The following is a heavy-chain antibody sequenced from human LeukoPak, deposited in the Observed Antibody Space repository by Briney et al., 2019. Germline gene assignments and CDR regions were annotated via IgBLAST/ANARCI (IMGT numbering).Heavy chain of an antibody. D-gene: IGHD3-3*01. V-gene: IGHV3-30-3*01. J-gene: IGHJ4*02. CDR3: ASGFTVYAIFGE. CDR1: GFTFSSYA. CDR2: ISYDGSNK. Sequence: GGSLRLSCAASGFTFSSYAMHWVRQAPGKGLEWVAVISYDGSNKYYADSVKGRFTISRDNSKNTLYLQMNSLRAEDTAVYYCASGFTVYAIFGEGGQGTLVTVSS.